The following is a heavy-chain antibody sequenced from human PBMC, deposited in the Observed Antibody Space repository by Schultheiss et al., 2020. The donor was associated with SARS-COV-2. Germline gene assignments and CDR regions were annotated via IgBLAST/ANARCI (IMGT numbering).Heavy chain of an antibody. CDR1: GFTFSSYS. V-gene: IGHV3-21*01. J-gene: IGHJ6*02. Sequence: GESLKISCAASGFTFSSYSMNWVRQAPGKGLEWVSSISSGSNYIYYGDSVKGRFTISRDNAKNSLYLEMNSLRADDSAVYYCAREPPWDQLLWDYYYGMDVWGQGTTVTVSS. CDR3: AREPPWDQLLWDYYYGMDV. CDR2: ISSGSNYI. D-gene: IGHD2-2*01.